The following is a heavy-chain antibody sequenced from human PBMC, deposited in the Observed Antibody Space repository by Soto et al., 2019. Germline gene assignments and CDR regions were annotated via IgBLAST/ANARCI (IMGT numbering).Heavy chain of an antibody. CDR1: GGSISSYY. V-gene: IGHV4-59*01. CDR2: IYYSGST. Sequence: SETLSLTCTVSGGSISSYYWSWIRQPPGKGLEWIGYIYYSGSTNYNPSLKSRVTISVDTSKNQFSLKLSSVTAADTAVYYCARGVVPAASTVYYYYYYMDVWGKGTTVTVSS. D-gene: IGHD2-2*01. CDR3: ARGVVPAASTVYYYYYYMDV. J-gene: IGHJ6*03.